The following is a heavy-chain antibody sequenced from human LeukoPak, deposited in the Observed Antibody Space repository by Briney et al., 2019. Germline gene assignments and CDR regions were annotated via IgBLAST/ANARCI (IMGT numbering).Heavy chain of an antibody. CDR3: AREVVTASGPEYWYFDL. CDR1: GGSISSYY. Sequence: PSETLSLTCTVSGGSISSYYWSWIRQPAGKGLEWIGRIYTSGSTNYNPSLKSRVTMSVDTSKNQFSLKLSSVTAADTAVYYCAREVVTASGPEYWYFDLWGRGTLVTVSS. D-gene: IGHD2-21*02. CDR2: IYTSGST. J-gene: IGHJ2*01. V-gene: IGHV4-4*07.